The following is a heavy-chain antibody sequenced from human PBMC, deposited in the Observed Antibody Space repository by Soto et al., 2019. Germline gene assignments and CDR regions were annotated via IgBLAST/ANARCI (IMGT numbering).Heavy chain of an antibody. CDR3: ARLVQAPPFYNNTWYQCFDP. Sequence: PGAALETSCKGAGYSITCYWIVLVRQMPGEGVGWMGSVDPSDSYSKYSPSFQSHVTISAERSINTAYLQWSRLKASDTALYFVARLVQAPPFYNNTWYQCFDPWGPGTLVTVSS. CDR2: VDPSDSYS. J-gene: IGHJ5*02. CDR1: GYSITCYW. D-gene: IGHD3-10*01. V-gene: IGHV5-10-1*01.